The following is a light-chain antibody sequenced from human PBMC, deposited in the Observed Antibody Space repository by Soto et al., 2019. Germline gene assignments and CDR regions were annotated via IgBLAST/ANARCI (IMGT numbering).Light chain of an antibody. Sequence: DIVMTQSPDSLAVSLGERATINCKSSQSVLYSSDNKNYLAWYQQKPGQPPKLLIYCASTRDSGVPDRFSGSVSGADFTPTISSLQAEDVAVYYCQQYYSTLTFGGGTKVEIK. CDR2: CAS. J-gene: IGKJ4*01. V-gene: IGKV4-1*01. CDR1: QSVLYSSDNKNY. CDR3: QQYYSTLT.